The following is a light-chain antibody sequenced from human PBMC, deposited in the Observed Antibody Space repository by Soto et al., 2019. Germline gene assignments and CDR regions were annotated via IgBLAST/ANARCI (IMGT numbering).Light chain of an antibody. CDR3: QQYHTYPWT. Sequence: DSQMTQSPSTLSESVGDRVTITCRASQSISSWLAWYQQKPGKAPKLLIYDASSLESGVPSRFSGSGSGTEFTLTISSLQPDDFATCYCQQYHTYPWTFGQGTKVDIK. CDR2: DAS. CDR1: QSISSW. J-gene: IGKJ1*01. V-gene: IGKV1-5*01.